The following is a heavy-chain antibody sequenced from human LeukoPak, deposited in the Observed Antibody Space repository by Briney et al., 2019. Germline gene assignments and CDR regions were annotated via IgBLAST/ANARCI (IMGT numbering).Heavy chain of an antibody. Sequence: GGSLRLSCVASGFDIRHYYMSWVRQAPGKGLEWVADIRHDGSNIYNVDSVRGRFTISRDNAKNSLFLQMNSLKDEDTAVYYCARDGSGRDFSLGYWGQGTLVTVSS. D-gene: IGHD3-10*01. V-gene: IGHV3-7*04. J-gene: IGHJ4*02. CDR3: ARDGSGRDFSLGY. CDR2: IRHDGSNI. CDR1: GFDIRHYY.